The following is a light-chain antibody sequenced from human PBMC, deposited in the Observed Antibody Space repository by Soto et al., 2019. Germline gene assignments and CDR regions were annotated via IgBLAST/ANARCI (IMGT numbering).Light chain of an antibody. CDR1: QSIVYSDGNIY. CDR3: MQGTHWPWT. J-gene: IGKJ1*01. CDR2: KIS. V-gene: IGKV2-30*01. Sequence: DVVMTQSPLSLPVALGQPASISCRPSQSIVYSDGNIYLNWFHQRPGQSPRRLIYKISNRDSGVPDRFSGSGSGTDFTLRISRVEAEDVGVYYCMQGTHWPWTFGQGTKVEIK.